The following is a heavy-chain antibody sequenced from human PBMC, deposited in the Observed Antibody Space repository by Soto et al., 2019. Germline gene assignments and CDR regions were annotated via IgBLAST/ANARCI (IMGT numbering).Heavy chain of an antibody. V-gene: IGHV3-23*01. CDR1: GFTFSSYA. Sequence: QAGGSLRLSCAASGFTFSSYAMSWVRQAPGKGLEWVSAISGSGGSTYYADSVKGRFTISRDNSKNTLYLQMNSLRAEDTAVYYCAKVGHDHDRHHYYYGMDVWGQGTTVTVYS. CDR2: ISGSGGST. J-gene: IGHJ6*02. D-gene: IGHD1-1*01. CDR3: AKVGHDHDRHHYYYGMDV.